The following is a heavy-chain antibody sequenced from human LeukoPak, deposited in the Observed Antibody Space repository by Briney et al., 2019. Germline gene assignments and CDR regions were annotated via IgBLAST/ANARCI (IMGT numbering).Heavy chain of an antibody. CDR1: RFTFSSYG. V-gene: IGHV3-30*02. Sequence: SGGSLRLSCAASRFTFSSYGMHWVRQAPGKGLEWVAFIRYDGSNKYYADSVKGRFTISRDNSKNTLYLQMNSLRAEDTAVYYCAKDYGSGANFDYWGQGTLVTVSS. D-gene: IGHD6-19*01. CDR2: IRYDGSNK. CDR3: AKDYGSGANFDY. J-gene: IGHJ4*02.